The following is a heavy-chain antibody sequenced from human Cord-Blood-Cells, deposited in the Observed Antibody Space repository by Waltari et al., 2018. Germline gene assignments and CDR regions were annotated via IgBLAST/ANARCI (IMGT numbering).Heavy chain of an antibody. CDR3: ARGPLLYNGSGSYYFDY. J-gene: IGHJ4*02. D-gene: IGHD3-10*01. CDR1: GGTFSSYP. Sequence: QVQLVQSGAEVKKPGSSVKVSCKASGGTFSSYPLSWVRPPPGQGLEWMGGIIPIFGTANYAQKFQGRVTITADESTSTAYMELSSLRSEDTAVYYCARGPLLYNGSGSYYFDYWGQGTLVTVSS. V-gene: IGHV1-69*12. CDR2: IIPIFGTA.